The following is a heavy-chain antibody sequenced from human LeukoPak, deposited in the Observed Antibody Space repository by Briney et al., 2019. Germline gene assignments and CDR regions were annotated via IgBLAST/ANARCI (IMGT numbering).Heavy chain of an antibody. Sequence: SGGSLRLSCAASGFTFSDVHMSWIRQAPGKGPEWVSYIGPSGSDIRYADSVKGRFTTSRDNAKNSLYLQMDGLRAEDTAVYYCARTPRMPATWGQGTLVTVSS. D-gene: IGHD2-15*01. V-gene: IGHV3-11*01. CDR1: GFTFSDVH. J-gene: IGHJ5*02. CDR3: ARTPRMPAT. CDR2: IGPSGSDI.